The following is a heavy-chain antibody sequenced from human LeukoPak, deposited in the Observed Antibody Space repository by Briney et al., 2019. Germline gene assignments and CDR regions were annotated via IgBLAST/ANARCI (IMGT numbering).Heavy chain of an antibody. V-gene: IGHV3-33*01. J-gene: IGHJ4*02. CDR3: ARGRSWHWLVLAY. CDR2: IWYDGSNK. Sequence: GGSLRLSCAASGFTFSSYGMHWVRQAPGKGLEWVAVIWYDGSNKYYADSVKGRFTISRDNSKNTLYLQMNSLRAEDTAVYYCARGRSWHWLVLAYWGQGTLVTVSS. CDR1: GFTFSSYG. D-gene: IGHD6-19*01.